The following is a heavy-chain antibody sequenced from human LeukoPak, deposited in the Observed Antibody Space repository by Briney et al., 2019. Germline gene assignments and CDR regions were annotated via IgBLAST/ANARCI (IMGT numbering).Heavy chain of an antibody. CDR2: IYDSGST. CDR3: ATHSRAGSGGPENAFDI. CDR1: GGSTRSSTYY. D-gene: IGHD2-8*02. J-gene: IGHJ3*02. V-gene: IGHV4-39*01. Sequence: SETLSLTCAVSGGSTRSSTYYGDWIRQPPGKGLEWIGNIYDSGSTHYNPSLESRVTISVDTSKNQFSLKLNSVTAADTAVYYCATHSRAGSGGPENAFDIWGQGTMVTVSS.